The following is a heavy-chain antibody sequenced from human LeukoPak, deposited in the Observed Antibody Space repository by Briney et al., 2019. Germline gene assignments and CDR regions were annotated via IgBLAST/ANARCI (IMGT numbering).Heavy chain of an antibody. J-gene: IGHJ5*02. V-gene: IGHV5-51*01. CDR3: ARHSGSSVYNWFDP. D-gene: IGHD6-6*01. Sequence: GESLKISCKGSGYTFTSYWIAWVRQMPGKGLEWMGIIYPGDSDTRYSPSFQGQVTISADKSISTAYLQWSSLKASDTAMYYCARHSGSSVYNWFDPRGQGTLVTVSS. CDR2: IYPGDSDT. CDR1: GYTFTSYW.